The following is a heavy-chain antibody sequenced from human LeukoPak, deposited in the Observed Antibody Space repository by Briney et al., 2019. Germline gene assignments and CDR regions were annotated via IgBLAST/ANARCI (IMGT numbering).Heavy chain of an antibody. V-gene: IGHV3-23*01. Sequence: GGSLRLSCAASGFTFSSYAMSWVRQAPGKGLEWVSAISGSGGSTYYADSVKGRFTISRDNSKNTLYLQMNSLRAEDTAVYYCARDCSGGSCYYYYGMDVWGQGTTVTVSS. D-gene: IGHD2-15*01. CDR2: ISGSGGST. CDR1: GFTFSSYA. CDR3: ARDCSGGSCYYYYGMDV. J-gene: IGHJ6*02.